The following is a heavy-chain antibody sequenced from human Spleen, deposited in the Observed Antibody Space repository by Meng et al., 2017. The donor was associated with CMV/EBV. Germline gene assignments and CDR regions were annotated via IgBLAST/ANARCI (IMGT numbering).Heavy chain of an antibody. J-gene: IGHJ5*02. D-gene: IGHD5-18*01. CDR1: GCSISSGDYY. CDR3: ARVVTYNWFDP. Sequence: VQLQESGPGLVKPSQTLSLSCTVSGCSISSGDYYWSWIRQPPGKGLEWIEYFYNSGSTYYNPSLKSRVTISVDTSKNQFSLKLSSVTAADTAVYYCARVVTYNWFDPWGQGTLVTVSS. V-gene: IGHV4-30-4*08. CDR2: FYNSGST.